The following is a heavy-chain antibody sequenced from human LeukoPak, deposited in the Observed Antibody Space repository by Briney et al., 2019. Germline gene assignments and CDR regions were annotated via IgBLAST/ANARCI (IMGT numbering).Heavy chain of an antibody. CDR1: GFTVSSNY. Sequence: GGSLRLSCAASGFTVSSNYMNWVRQAPGKGLEWVSLIYTGGSTYYADSVKGRFTISRDNSKNTLYLQMNSLRAEDTGVYYCARDGIAAAGIDYWGQGTLVTVSS. D-gene: IGHD6-13*01. J-gene: IGHJ4*02. CDR2: IYTGGST. CDR3: ARDGIAAAGIDY. V-gene: IGHV3-66*01.